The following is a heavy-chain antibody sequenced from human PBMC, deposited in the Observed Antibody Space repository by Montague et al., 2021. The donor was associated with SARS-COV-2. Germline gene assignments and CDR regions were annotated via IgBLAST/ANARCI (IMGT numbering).Heavy chain of an antibody. D-gene: IGHD3-22*01. CDR2: ISHSGST. J-gene: IGHJ4*02. Sequence: SETLSLTCSIYGACISGAYRKWTRQNSRHGKVWYGEISHSGSTKYNPSLASRVTISVDTYKNQFSLKLSSVTATDTAVYYCARGTKRVFTYDYGSSGYASDYWGQGTLVTVSS. CDR1: GACISGAY. CDR3: ARGTKRVFTYDYGSSGYASDY. V-gene: IGHV4-34*01.